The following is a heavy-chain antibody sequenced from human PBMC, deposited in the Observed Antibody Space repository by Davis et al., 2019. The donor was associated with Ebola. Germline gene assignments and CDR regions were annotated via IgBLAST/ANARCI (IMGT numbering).Heavy chain of an antibody. CDR2: IDPSDSYT. J-gene: IGHJ4*02. V-gene: IGHV5-10-1*01. CDR3: ASSSPYPSPFDY. D-gene: IGHD2-2*01. CDR1: GTSFTNYW. Sequence: GESLKISCTGSGTSFTNYWHNWVRQMLGKGLAWMGRIDPSDSYTNYSPSFQGHVTISADKSISAAYLQWSSLKASDTAMYYCASSSPYPSPFDYWGQGTLVTVSS.